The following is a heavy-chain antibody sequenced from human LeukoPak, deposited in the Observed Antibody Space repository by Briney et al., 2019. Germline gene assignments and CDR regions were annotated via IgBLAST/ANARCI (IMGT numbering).Heavy chain of an antibody. D-gene: IGHD3-10*01. Sequence: GGSLRLSCAASGFTFDDYAMHWVRQAPGKGLEWVSLISWDGGSTYYADSVKGRFTISRDNSKNSLYLQMNSLRAEDTALYYCAKDMEVRGVINPFFDYWGQGTLVTVSS. CDR2: ISWDGGST. CDR1: GFTFDDYA. V-gene: IGHV3-43D*03. CDR3: AKDMEVRGVINPFFDY. J-gene: IGHJ4*02.